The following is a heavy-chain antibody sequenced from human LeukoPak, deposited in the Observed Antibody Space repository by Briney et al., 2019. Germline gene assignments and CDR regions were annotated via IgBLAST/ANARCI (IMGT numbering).Heavy chain of an antibody. CDR1: GYTFTSYG. J-gene: IGHJ4*02. CDR3: ARDSSSWQPLDY. CDR2: SSAYNGNT. D-gene: IGHD6-13*01. V-gene: IGHV1-18*04. Sequence: ASVKVSCKASGYTFTSYGISWMRQAPGQGLEWMGWSSAYNGNTNYAQKLQGRVTMTTDTSTSTAYMELRSLRSDDTAVYYCARDSSSWQPLDYWGQGTLVTVSS.